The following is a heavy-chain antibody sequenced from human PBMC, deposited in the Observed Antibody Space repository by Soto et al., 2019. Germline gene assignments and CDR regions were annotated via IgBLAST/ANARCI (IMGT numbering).Heavy chain of an antibody. V-gene: IGHV4-59*01. CDR1: GGSISSYY. D-gene: IGHD3-10*01. J-gene: IGHJ4*02. Sequence: QVQLQESGPGLVKPSETLSLTCTVSGGSISSYYWSWIRQPPGKGLEWIGHIYDSGTANYNPSLTSRVTISVDTSKNQFSLNLSSVTAADTAMYYCYGSEGNWGQGTLVTVSS. CDR2: IYDSGTA. CDR3: YGSEGN.